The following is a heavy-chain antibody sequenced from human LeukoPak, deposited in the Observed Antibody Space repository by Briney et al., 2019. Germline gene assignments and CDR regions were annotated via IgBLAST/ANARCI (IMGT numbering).Heavy chain of an antibody. CDR2: ISAYNGNT. Sequence: ASVKVSCKASGYTFTSYGISWVRQAPGQGLEWMGWISAYNGNTNYAQKLQGRVTMTTDTSTSTAYMELSSLRSEDTAVYYCARGARMKQQLSWFDPWGQGTLVTVSS. D-gene: IGHD6-13*01. CDR1: GYTFTSYG. CDR3: ARGARMKQQLSWFDP. V-gene: IGHV1-18*01. J-gene: IGHJ5*02.